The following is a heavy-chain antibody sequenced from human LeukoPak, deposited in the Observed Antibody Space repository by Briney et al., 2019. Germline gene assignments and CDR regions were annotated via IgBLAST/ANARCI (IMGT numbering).Heavy chain of an antibody. Sequence: GGSLRLSCAASGLTFDDYAMHWVRQAPGKGLEWVSLISWDGGRTYYADSVKGRFTISRDNSKNSLYLQMNSLRPEDTALYYCAKDMGGRTRAGDYYYMDVWGKGTTVTVSS. CDR3: AKDMGGRTRAGDYYYMDV. J-gene: IGHJ6*03. CDR2: ISWDGGRT. CDR1: GLTFDDYA. D-gene: IGHD3-16*01. V-gene: IGHV3-43D*03.